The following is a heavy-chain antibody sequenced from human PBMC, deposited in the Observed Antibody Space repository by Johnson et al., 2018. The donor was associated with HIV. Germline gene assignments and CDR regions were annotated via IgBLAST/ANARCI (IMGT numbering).Heavy chain of an antibody. J-gene: IGHJ3*02. V-gene: IGHV3-66*03. CDR2: IYSGGST. CDR3: ARDEGIVVVSHAFDI. Sequence: VQLVESGGGLIQPGGSLRLSCAASGFTVSSNYMSWVRQAPGKGLEWVSVIYSGGSTYYADSVKGRFTISRDSSKNTLYLQMNSLRAEDTAVYYCARDEGIVVVSHAFDIGGQGTMVTVSS. D-gene: IGHD3-22*01. CDR1: GFTVSSNY.